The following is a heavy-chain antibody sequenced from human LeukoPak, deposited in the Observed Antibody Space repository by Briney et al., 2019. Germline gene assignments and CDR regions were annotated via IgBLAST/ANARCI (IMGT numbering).Heavy chain of an antibody. CDR1: GGTFSSYA. J-gene: IGHJ6*02. CDR2: IIPILGIA. D-gene: IGHD6-19*01. V-gene: IGHV1-69*04. CDR3: ARVEGAVAGPLDV. Sequence: SVKVSCKASGGTFSSYAISWVRQAPGQGLEWMGRIIPILGIANYAQKFQGRVTITADKSTSTAYMELSSLRSEDTAVYYCARVEGAVAGPLDVWGQGTTVTVSS.